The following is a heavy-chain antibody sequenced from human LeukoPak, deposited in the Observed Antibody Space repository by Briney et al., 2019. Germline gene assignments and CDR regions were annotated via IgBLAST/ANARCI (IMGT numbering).Heavy chain of an antibody. V-gene: IGHV1-69*13. CDR3: ARDMYSSGWYLGFDY. D-gene: IGHD6-19*01. CDR1: GGTFSSYA. Sequence: SVKVSCKASGGTFSSYAIGWVRQAPGQGLEWMGGIIPIFGTANYAQKFQGRVTITADESTSTAYMELSSLRSEDTAVYYCARDMYSSGWYLGFDYWGQGTLVTVSS. J-gene: IGHJ4*02. CDR2: IIPIFGTA.